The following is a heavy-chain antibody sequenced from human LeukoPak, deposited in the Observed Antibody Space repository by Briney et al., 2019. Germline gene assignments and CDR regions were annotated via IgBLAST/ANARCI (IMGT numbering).Heavy chain of an antibody. V-gene: IGHV3-30*18. CDR1: GFTFSSYG. Sequence: GGSLRLSCAASGFTFSSYGMHWVRQAPGKGLEWVAVISYDGSNKYYADSVKGRFTISRDNSKNTLYLQMNSLRAEDTAVYYCAKGSALRYFALDYWGRGTLVTVSS. D-gene: IGHD3-9*01. CDR2: ISYDGSNK. J-gene: IGHJ4*02. CDR3: AKGSALRYFALDY.